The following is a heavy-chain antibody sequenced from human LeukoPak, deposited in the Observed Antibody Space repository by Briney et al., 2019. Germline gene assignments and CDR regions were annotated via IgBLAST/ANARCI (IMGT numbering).Heavy chain of an antibody. D-gene: IGHD6-19*01. CDR2: IYYSGST. CDR3: ARALAGTRFFDY. V-gene: IGHV4-31*03. J-gene: IGHJ4*02. Sequence: PSQTLSLTCTVSGGSISSGGYYWRWIRQHPEKGGECYGYIYYSGSTYYNASLKSRVTISVDTSKNQFTLKLSSVTAADTAVYYCARALAGTRFFDYWGQGTLVTVSS. CDR1: GGSISSGGYY.